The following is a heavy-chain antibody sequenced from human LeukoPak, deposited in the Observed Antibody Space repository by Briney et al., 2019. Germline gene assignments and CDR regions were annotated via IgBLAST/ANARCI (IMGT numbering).Heavy chain of an antibody. V-gene: IGHV3-33*01. J-gene: IGHJ4*02. D-gene: IGHD1-20*01. CDR3: ARGTNWNYFDH. Sequence: GGSLRLSCGASGFTFSSYGMHGVRQAPGRGLEWVAVIWYDGSNKYYAASVKGRFTISRDNSANTLYLQMNSLRGEDTAVYYCARGTNWNYFDHWGQGTPVTVSS. CDR1: GFTFSSYG. CDR2: IWYDGSNK.